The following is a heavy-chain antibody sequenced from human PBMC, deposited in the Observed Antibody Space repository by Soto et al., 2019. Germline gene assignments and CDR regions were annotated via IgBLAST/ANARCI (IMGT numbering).Heavy chain of an antibody. V-gene: IGHV4-61*01. CDR3: ARGIEGWYQGRYYYGMDV. CDR2: IYNSGST. D-gene: IGHD6-19*01. CDR1: GGSVSSGRYY. J-gene: IGHJ6*02. Sequence: QVQLQESGPGLVKPSETLSLTCTVSGGSVSSGRYYWSWLRQPPGKGLEWIGYIYNSGSTSYNPSLTSRVTILVDTAKNQFSLKLSSVTAADTAVYYCARGIEGWYQGRYYYGMDVWGQGTTVTVSS.